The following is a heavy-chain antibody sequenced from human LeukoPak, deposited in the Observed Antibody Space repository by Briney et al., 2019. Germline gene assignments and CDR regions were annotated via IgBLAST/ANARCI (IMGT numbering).Heavy chain of an antibody. Sequence: GGSLRLSCVLSGFTVSSTYISWFRQTPGKGLEWVSVISGSGGSTYYADSVKGRFTISRDNSKNTLYLQMNSLRAEDTAVYYCAREGSGGSGSYFCFDYWGQGTLVTVSS. V-gene: IGHV3-53*05. CDR3: AREGSGGSGSYFCFDY. J-gene: IGHJ4*02. CDR2: ISGSGGST. D-gene: IGHD3-10*01. CDR1: GFTVSSTY.